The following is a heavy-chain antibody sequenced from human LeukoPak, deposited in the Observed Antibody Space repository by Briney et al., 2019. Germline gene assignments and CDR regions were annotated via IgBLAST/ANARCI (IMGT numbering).Heavy chain of an antibody. J-gene: IGHJ6*02. CDR2: INSDATGT. CDR1: GYTFSGRW. D-gene: IGHD2/OR15-2a*01. V-gene: IGHV3-74*03. CDR3: ARGRYFALDV. Sequence: GGSLRLSCAASGYTFSGRWIHWVRQAPGKGLEWVSRINSDATGTMDADSVKGRFTTSRDNAKNTAYLQMNSLRAEDTAVYYCARGRYFALDVWGQGTTVTVSS.